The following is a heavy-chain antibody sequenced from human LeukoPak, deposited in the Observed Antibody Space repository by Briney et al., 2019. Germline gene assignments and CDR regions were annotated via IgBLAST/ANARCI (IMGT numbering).Heavy chain of an antibody. D-gene: IGHD6-6*01. V-gene: IGHV3-21*01. CDR2: ISSSTSYI. Sequence: RGSLRLSCAASGFTFSSYSMNWVRQAPGEGLEWVSSISSSTSYIYYADSVKGRFTISRDNAKNSLYLQMNSLRAEDTAVYYCARAIEEYLSIAAPRNYYYYYMDVWGKGTTVTVSS. CDR3: ARAIEEYLSIAAPRNYYYYYMDV. CDR1: GFTFSSYS. J-gene: IGHJ6*03.